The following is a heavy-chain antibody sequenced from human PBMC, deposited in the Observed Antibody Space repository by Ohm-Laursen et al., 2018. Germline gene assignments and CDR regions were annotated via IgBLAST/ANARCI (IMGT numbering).Heavy chain of an antibody. CDR2: ISSSGSAI. J-gene: IGHJ4*02. D-gene: IGHD3-10*01. CDR3: AGDGDYFGSRVDY. Sequence: SLRLSCAASGFTFSSNAMYWVCQSPGPGLGWVSYISSSGSAIYYADSVRGRFTISRDNAKNTLYLQMHSLRAEDTAVYYCAGDGDYFGSRVDYWGQGTLVTVSS. V-gene: IGHV3-48*03. CDR1: GFTFSSNA.